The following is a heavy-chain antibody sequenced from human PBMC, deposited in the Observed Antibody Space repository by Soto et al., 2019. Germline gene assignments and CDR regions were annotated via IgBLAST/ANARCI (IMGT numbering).Heavy chain of an antibody. CDR3: ARGEPYATRKSNNKNAVDY. V-gene: IGHV3-30-3*01. D-gene: IGHD2-2*01. Sequence: PGGSLRLSCAASGFTFSSYAMHWVRQAPGKGLEWVAVISYDGSNKYYADSVKGRFTISRDNSKNTLYLQMNSLRAEDTAVYYCARGEPYATRKSNNKNAVDYWGQGTLVTVSS. CDR2: ISYDGSNK. J-gene: IGHJ4*02. CDR1: GFTFSSYA.